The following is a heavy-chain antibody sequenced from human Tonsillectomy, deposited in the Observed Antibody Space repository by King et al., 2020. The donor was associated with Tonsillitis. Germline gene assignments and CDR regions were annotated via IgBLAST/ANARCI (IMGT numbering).Heavy chain of an antibody. CDR3: ARRDGDWHAFDF. CDR2: IYYSGST. Sequence: QLQESGPGLVKPSETLSLTCTVSGGSISSSNYYWGWIRQPPGKGLEWIASIYYSGSTYYSPPSLKSRVTMSRDTSKNQFSLKLTSVTAADTAVYYCARRDGDWHAFDFWGQGTMVTVSS. CDR1: GGSISSSNYY. J-gene: IGHJ3*01. D-gene: IGHD2-21*01. V-gene: IGHV4-39*07.